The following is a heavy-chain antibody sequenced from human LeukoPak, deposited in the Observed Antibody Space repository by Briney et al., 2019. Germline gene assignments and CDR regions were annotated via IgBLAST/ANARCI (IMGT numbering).Heavy chain of an antibody. D-gene: IGHD1-26*01. J-gene: IGHJ4*02. CDR1: GYTFTSYG. CDR2: ISAYNGNT. CDR3: ARWVGATTPLIPTFDY. V-gene: IGHV1-18*01. Sequence: ASVKVSCKASGYTFTSYGISWVRQAPGQGLEWMGRISAYNGNTNYAQKLQGRVTMTTDTSTSTAYMELRSLRSDDTAVYYCARWVGATTPLIPTFDYWGQGTLVTVSS.